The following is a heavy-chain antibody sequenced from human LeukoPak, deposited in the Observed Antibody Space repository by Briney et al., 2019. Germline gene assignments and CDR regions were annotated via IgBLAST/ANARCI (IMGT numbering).Heavy chain of an antibody. CDR2: ISGGGGIT. V-gene: IGHV3-23*01. D-gene: IGHD6-13*01. CDR1: KFAFSSYA. J-gene: IGHJ5*01. Sequence: GGSLRLSCAASKFAFSSYAMSWVRQAPGKGLEWVSAISGGGGITYYADSVKGRFTISRDNSKNTLYLQMNSLRAEDTAVYYCARDLSAGYSSNWYDYWGQGTLVTVSS. CDR3: ARDLSAGYSSNWYDY.